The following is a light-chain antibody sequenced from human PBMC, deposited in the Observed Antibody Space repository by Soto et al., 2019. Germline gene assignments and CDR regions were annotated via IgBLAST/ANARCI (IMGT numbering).Light chain of an antibody. J-gene: IGKJ1*01. CDR1: QSILHSPNNKDA. CDR2: WAS. CDR3: QQVYTTPT. Sequence: DIVMTQSPDSLAVSLGERATINCKSSQSILHSPNNKDALTWYQQKPGQPPKLLINWASTRESGVPDRFSGAASGTDFTLTISSLQAEDVAVYYCQQVYTTPTFGQGTRVEIK. V-gene: IGKV4-1*01.